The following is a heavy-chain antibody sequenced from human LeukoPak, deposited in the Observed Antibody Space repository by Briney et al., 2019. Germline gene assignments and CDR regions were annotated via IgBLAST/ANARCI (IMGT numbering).Heavy chain of an antibody. V-gene: IGHV3-30*02. J-gene: IGHJ4*02. Sequence: GGSLRLSCAASGFTFSSYGMHWVRQAPDKGLEWVAFIRYDGSRKYYADSVKGRFTISRDNAKNSHNAKNSLYLQMNSLRAEDTALYYCVRGEIAAADFDYWGQGTLVTVSS. CDR2: IRYDGSRK. D-gene: IGHD6-13*01. CDR3: VRGEIAAADFDY. CDR1: GFTFSSYG.